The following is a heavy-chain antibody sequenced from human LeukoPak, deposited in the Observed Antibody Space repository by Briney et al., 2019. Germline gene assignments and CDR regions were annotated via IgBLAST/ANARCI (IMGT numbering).Heavy chain of an antibody. CDR1: GXTFNSYA. CDR3: ARDRGWAFDI. Sequence: SGRSLRLSCAASGXTFNSYAMHWVRQAPGKGLEWVAVISYDGSNKHYADSVKGRLTISRDNSKNTMYLQMNSLRIEDTAVYYCARDRGWAFDIWGQGTMVTVSS. V-gene: IGHV3-30-3*01. CDR2: ISYDGSNK. J-gene: IGHJ3*02.